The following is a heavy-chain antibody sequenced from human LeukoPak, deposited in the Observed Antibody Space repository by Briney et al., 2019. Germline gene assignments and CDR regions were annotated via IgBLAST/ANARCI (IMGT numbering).Heavy chain of an antibody. CDR2: INPSGGST. D-gene: IGHD6-13*01. Sequence: ASVTVSCKASGYTFTSYYMHWVRQAPGQGLEWVGIINPSGGSTSYAQKFQGRVTMTRDMSTSTVYMELSSLRSEDTAVYYCARESRGDSSSWGGGFDYWGQGTLVTVSS. V-gene: IGHV1-46*01. J-gene: IGHJ4*02. CDR3: ARESRGDSSSWGGGFDY. CDR1: GYTFTSYY.